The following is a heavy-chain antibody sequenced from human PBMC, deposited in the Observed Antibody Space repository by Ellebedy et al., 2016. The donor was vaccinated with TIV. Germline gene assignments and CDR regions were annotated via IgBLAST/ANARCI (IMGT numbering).Heavy chain of an antibody. Sequence: AASVKVSCKASGYTFTSYAMHWVRQAPGQRLEWMGWINAGNGNTKYSQKFQGRVTITRDTSANTAYMELSSLRSEDTAVYYWARGRGDGNKLNLYNWGQGALVSVSS. CDR3: ARGRGDGNKLNLYN. V-gene: IGHV1-3*01. CDR1: GYTFTSYA. CDR2: INAGNGNT. J-gene: IGHJ4*02. D-gene: IGHD5-24*01.